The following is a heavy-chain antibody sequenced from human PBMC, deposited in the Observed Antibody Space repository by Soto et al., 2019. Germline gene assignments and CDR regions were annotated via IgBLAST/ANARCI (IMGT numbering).Heavy chain of an antibody. D-gene: IGHD3-3*01. CDR2: IWYDGSNK. CDR1: GFTFSSYG. CDR3: ATELRFLEWLSSPGWDY. J-gene: IGHJ4*02. Sequence: GGSLRLSCAASGFTFSSYGMHWVRQAPGKGLEWVAVIWYDGSNKYYADSVKGRFTISRDNSKNTLYLQMNSLRAEDTAVYYCATELRFLEWLSSPGWDYCGQGTLVTVSS. V-gene: IGHV3-33*01.